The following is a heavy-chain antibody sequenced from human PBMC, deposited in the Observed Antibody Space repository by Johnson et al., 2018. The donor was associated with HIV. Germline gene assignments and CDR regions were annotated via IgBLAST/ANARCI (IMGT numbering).Heavy chain of an antibody. D-gene: IGHD2-2*01. Sequence: QVQLVESGGGLVKPGGSLRLSCVVSGFTFSDYYMSWIRQAPGKGLEWVSYISSSGNTMYYADSVKGRSTISRDNAKNSLYLQMNSLRAEDTALYYCAKVYSTSWRDGFDIWGQGTMVTVSS. CDR3: AKVYSTSWRDGFDI. CDR2: ISSSGNTM. V-gene: IGHV3-11*01. CDR1: GFTFSDYY. J-gene: IGHJ3*02.